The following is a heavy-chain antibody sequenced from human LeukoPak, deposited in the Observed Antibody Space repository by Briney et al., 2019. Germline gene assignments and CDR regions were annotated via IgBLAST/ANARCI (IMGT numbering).Heavy chain of an antibody. Sequence: ASVKVSCKASGYTFTSYGISWVRQAPGQGLEWTGWISAYNGNTNYAQKLQGRVTMTTDTSTSTAYMELRSLRSDDTAVYYCARDRSPGAARPPSNWFDPWGQGTLVTVSS. CDR3: ARDRSPGAARPPSNWFDP. CDR1: GYTFTSYG. J-gene: IGHJ5*02. V-gene: IGHV1-18*01. D-gene: IGHD6-6*01. CDR2: ISAYNGNT.